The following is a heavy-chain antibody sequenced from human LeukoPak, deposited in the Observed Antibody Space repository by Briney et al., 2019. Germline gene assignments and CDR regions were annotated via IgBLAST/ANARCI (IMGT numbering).Heavy chain of an antibody. CDR2: IYHSGNT. CDR1: GGSITSTNW. CDR3: ARNGGNSDVDD. V-gene: IGHV4-4*02. D-gene: IGHD4-23*01. J-gene: IGHJ4*02. Sequence: SETLSLTCAVSGGSITSTNWWSWVRQPPGKGLEWIGEIYHSGNTNYNSSLKSRVTMSVDKSKNQFSLKLNSVTATDTAVYYCARNGGNSDVDDWGQGTLVTVSS.